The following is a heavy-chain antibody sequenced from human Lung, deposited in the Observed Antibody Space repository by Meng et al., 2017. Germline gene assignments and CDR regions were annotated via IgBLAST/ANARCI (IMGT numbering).Heavy chain of an antibody. D-gene: IGHD4-11*01. CDR3: ARGPTTMAHDFDY. V-gene: IGHV4-34*01. CDR2: INHSGST. J-gene: IGHJ4*02. Sequence: VRLHPGAADLLNLPRPLSLTCVVSGGSFSDYYWSWIRQPPGKGLEWIGEINHSGSTNYNPSLESRATISVDTSQNNLSLKLSSVTAADSAVYYCARGPTTMAHDFDYWGQGTLVTVSS. CDR1: GGSFSDYY.